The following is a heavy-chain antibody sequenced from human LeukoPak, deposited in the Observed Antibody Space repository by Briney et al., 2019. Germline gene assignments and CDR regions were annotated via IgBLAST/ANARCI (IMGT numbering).Heavy chain of an antibody. Sequence: ASVKVSCKASGYTFTGYYMHWVRQAPGRGLEWMGWINPNSGGTNYAQKFQGRVTMTRDTSISTAYMELSRLRSDDTTVYYCARFPTPFSYSPFDYWGQGTLVTVSS. CDR2: INPNSGGT. J-gene: IGHJ4*02. CDR1: GYTFTGYY. D-gene: IGHD5-18*01. CDR3: ARFPTPFSYSPFDY. V-gene: IGHV1-2*02.